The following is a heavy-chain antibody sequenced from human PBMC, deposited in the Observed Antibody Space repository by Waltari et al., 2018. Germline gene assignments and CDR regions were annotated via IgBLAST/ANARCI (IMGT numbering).Heavy chain of an antibody. Sequence: EVQLVESGGGLVQPGGSLRLSCAASGFTFSSYAMRWVRQAPGKGLGWLSAISGSGGSTYYADSVKGRFTISRDNSKNTLYLQMNSLRAEDTAVYYCAKVRQHTGTHNFDYWGQGTLVTVSS. D-gene: IGHD1-1*01. V-gene: IGHV3-23*04. J-gene: IGHJ4*02. CDR1: GFTFSSYA. CDR3: AKVRQHTGTHNFDY. CDR2: ISGSGGST.